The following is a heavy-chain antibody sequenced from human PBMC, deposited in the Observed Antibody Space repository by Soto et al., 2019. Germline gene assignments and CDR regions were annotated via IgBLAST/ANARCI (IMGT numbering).Heavy chain of an antibody. CDR2: VFHKGGT. Sequence: QVQLQESGPGLVKPSETLSLTCTVSSDSIAGENWWSWVRQPPGLGLAWIGEVFHKGGTSYNPSPKSRVTREVDQSKSHFSLKLISAPAAATAVYYCARVFSSGSGWMYYFDFWGQGTLVSVSS. J-gene: IGHJ4*02. D-gene: IGHD6-19*01. CDR3: ARVFSSGSGWMYYFDF. CDR1: SDSIAGENW. V-gene: IGHV4-4*02.